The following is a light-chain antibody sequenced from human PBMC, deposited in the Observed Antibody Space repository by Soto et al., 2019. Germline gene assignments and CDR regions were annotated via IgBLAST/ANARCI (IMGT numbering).Light chain of an antibody. CDR1: QSISNY. CDR2: AAS. V-gene: IGKV1-39*01. CDR3: QQSYHTPLT. J-gene: IGKJ4*01. Sequence: DIEMTQSPSSLSASLGDRVTITCRASQSISNYLNWYQHKPGKAPKLLIYAASSLQSGVPTRFSASGSGTDFTLTNTSPQPQDLATYYRQQSYHTPLTFGGGTKVEIK.